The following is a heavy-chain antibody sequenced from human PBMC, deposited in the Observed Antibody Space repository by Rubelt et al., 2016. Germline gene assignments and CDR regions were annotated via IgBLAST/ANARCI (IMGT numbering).Heavy chain of an antibody. CDR3: AKDGASSL. CDR1: GGSITSHN. Sequence: QVLLQESGPGLVKPSETLSLTCTVSGGSITSHNWSWIPQPPGKGLEWVGYIYDSGRHNYNPTRQSRVCIEVDTSKNQLSLKLSSVTAADTAVYYCAKDGASSLWGQGTMVTVSS. J-gene: IGHJ3*01. V-gene: IGHV4-59*11. D-gene: IGHD3-16*01. CDR2: IYDSGRH.